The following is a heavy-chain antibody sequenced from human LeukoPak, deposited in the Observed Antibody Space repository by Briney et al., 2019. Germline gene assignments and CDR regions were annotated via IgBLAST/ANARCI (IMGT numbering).Heavy chain of an antibody. V-gene: IGHV4-39*01. Sequence: SETLSLTCTVSGGSISSSSYYWGWIRQPPGKGLEWIGSIYYSGSTYYNPSLKSRVTISVDTSKNQFSLKLSSVTAADTAVYYCAGKRITILHYMDVWGKGTTVTVSS. D-gene: IGHD3-3*01. CDR1: GGSISSSSYY. J-gene: IGHJ6*03. CDR2: IYYSGST. CDR3: AGKRITILHYMDV.